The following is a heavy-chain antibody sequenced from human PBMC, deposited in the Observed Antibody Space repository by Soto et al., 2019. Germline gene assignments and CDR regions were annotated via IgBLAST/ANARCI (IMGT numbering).Heavy chain of an antibody. CDR2: ISYDGSNT. CDR1: GFTFSSYG. D-gene: IGHD1-26*01. Sequence: QVLLVESGGGVVQPGRSLRLSCVASGFTFSSYGMHWVRQAPGKGLEWVAIISYDGSNTYYADSVKGRFTISRDNSKNTLYLQMHSLRAEDTSVYYCAKEGGLSGSYYITSSYYFDYWGQGTLVTVSS. CDR3: AKEGGLSGSYYITSSYYFDY. J-gene: IGHJ4*02. V-gene: IGHV3-30*18.